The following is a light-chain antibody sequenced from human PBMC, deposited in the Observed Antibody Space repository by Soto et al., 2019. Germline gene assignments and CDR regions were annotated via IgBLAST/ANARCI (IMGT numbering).Light chain of an antibody. V-gene: IGLV1-51*01. CDR3: GTWDSSLSAGV. CDR1: SSNIGNNY. CDR2: DNN. Sequence: QPVLTQPPSVSAAPGQKVTISCSGSSSNIGNNYVSWYQQLPGTAPKLLIYDNNKRPSGIPDRFSGSKSGTSATLGITGLQTGEEADYYCGTWDSSLSAGVFGTGTKLTVL. J-gene: IGLJ1*01.